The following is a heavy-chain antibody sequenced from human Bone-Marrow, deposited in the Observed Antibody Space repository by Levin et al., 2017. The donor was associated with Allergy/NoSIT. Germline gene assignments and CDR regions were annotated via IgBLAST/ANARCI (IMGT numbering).Heavy chain of an antibody. CDR1: GFTFSSYG. CDR3: AGILTSAGISY. CDR2: IGGSGATT. V-gene: IGHV3-23*01. Sequence: RSGGSLRLSCAASGFTFSSYGMSWVRQAPGKGLEWVSSIGGSGATTYYADSVRGRFTISRDNSENTLYLQMNSLRAEDTAIYYCAGILTSAGISYWGRGTLVTVSS. J-gene: IGHJ4*02. D-gene: IGHD6-13*01.